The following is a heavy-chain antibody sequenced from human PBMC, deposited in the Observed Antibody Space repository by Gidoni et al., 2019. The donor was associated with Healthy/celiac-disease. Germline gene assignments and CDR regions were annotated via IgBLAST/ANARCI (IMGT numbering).Heavy chain of an antibody. Sequence: QVQLVQSGAEVKKPGASVKVSCKASGYTLPGDYMHWVRPAPGQGLEWMGWINPNSGGTNYAQKFQCRVTMTRDTSISTAYMELSRLRSDDTAVYYCARGRIGYLGTYSSDYNWFDPWGQGTLVTVSS. D-gene: IGHD6-19*01. CDR2: INPNSGGT. CDR1: GYTLPGDY. V-gene: IGHV1-2*02. CDR3: ARGRIGYLGTYSSDYNWFDP. J-gene: IGHJ5*02.